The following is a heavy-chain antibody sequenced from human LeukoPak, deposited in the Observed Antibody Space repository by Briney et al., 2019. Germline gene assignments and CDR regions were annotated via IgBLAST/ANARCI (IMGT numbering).Heavy chain of an antibody. CDR2: IIPIFGTA. CDR1: GYTFTGYY. Sequence: SVKVSCKASGYTFTGYYIHWVRQAPGQGLEWMGGIIPIFGTANYAQKFQGRVTITTDESTSTAYMELSSLRSEDTAVYYCAGTPRGVGLGYLLNRGYYYMDVWGKGTTVTVSS. D-gene: IGHD2-15*01. J-gene: IGHJ6*03. V-gene: IGHV1-69*05. CDR3: AGTPRGVGLGYLLNRGYYYMDV.